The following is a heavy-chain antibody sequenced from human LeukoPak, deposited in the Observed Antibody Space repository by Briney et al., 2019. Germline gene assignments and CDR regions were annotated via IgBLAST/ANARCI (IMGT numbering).Heavy chain of an antibody. CDR3: ARDGGSTSCYFDY. Sequence: ASVKVSCKASGYTFTGYYMHWVRQAPGQGLEWMGWINPNSGGTNYAQKFQGRVTMTRDTPISTAYMELSRLRSEDTAVYYCARDGGSTSCYFDYWGQGTLVTVSS. V-gene: IGHV1-2*02. D-gene: IGHD2-2*01. J-gene: IGHJ4*02. CDR1: GYTFTGYY. CDR2: INPNSGGT.